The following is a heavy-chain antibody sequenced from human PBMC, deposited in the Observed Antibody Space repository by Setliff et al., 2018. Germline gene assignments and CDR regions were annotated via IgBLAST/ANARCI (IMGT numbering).Heavy chain of an antibody. D-gene: IGHD2-15*01. CDR1: GGSISSYY. CDR3: VRPGGTTVVARHFDY. J-gene: IGHJ4*01. V-gene: IGHV4-59*08. Sequence: KTSETLSLTCTVSGGSISSYYWSWIRQPPGKGLEWIGYIYYSGSTNYNPSLKSRVTISIDTSRNQFSLELRSVTVADTATYYCVRPGGTTVVARHFDYWGSGILVTVSS. CDR2: IYYSGST.